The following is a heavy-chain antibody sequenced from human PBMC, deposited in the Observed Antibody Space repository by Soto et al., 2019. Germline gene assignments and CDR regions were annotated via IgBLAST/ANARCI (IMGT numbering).Heavy chain of an antibody. Sequence: KSSETLSLTCTVSGGSISSGDYYWSWIRQPPGEGLECIGYISYTGSTYYNPSLRSRVTMSIDTSKNQFSLKLGSVTAADTAVYYCARDPSSGGYCPGPCFDNWGRGTQVTGSS. D-gene: IGHD2-21*01. V-gene: IGHV4-30-4*01. CDR3: ARDPSSGGYCPGPCFDN. CDR2: ISYTGST. J-gene: IGHJ4*02. CDR1: GGSISSGDYY.